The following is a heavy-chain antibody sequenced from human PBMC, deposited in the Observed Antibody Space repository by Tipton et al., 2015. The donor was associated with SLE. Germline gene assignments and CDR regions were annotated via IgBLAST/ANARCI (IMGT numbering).Heavy chain of an antibody. CDR1: GGSISSSNW. Sequence: TLSLTCAVSGGSISSSNWWSWVRQPPGKGLEWIGEIYHSGSTNYNPSLKSRVTISVDKSKNQFSLKLSSVTAADTAVYYCARGPYCSSTSCPIWFDPWGQGTLVTVSS. J-gene: IGHJ5*02. CDR2: IYHSGST. CDR3: ARGPYCSSTSCPIWFDP. D-gene: IGHD2-2*01. V-gene: IGHV4-4*02.